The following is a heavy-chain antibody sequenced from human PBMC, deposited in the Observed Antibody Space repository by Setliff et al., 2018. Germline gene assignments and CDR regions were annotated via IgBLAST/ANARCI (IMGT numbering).Heavy chain of an antibody. Sequence: PSETLSLTCTVSGGSISSSSYYWSWIRQPAGKGLEWIGRIYTSGSTNYNPSLKSRVTISVDTSKNQFSLKLSSVTAADTAVYYCARARYSNFLNWFDPWGQGTLVTVSS. D-gene: IGHD4-4*01. CDR1: GGSISSSSYY. J-gene: IGHJ5*02. CDR2: IYTSGST. CDR3: ARARYSNFLNWFDP. V-gene: IGHV4-61*02.